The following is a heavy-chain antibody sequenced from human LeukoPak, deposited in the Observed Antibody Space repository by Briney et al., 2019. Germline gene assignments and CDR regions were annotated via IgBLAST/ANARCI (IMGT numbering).Heavy chain of an antibody. J-gene: IGHJ4*02. V-gene: IGHV3-53*01. Sequence: GGSLRLSSAASGFTGSNNYMSWVRQAPGKGLEWVSVISGGGNTNYADSVKGRFTISRDNSKNTLYLQMNSLRAEDTAVYYCVVFGDSNHWGQGTQVTVSS. CDR3: VVFGDSNH. CDR2: ISGGGNT. CDR1: GFTGSNNY. D-gene: IGHD4-17*01.